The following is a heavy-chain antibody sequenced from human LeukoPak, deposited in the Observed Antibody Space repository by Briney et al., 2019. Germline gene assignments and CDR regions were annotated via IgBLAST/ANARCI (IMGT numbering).Heavy chain of an antibody. CDR1: GFTFSSYG. CDR2: IWYDGSNK. J-gene: IGHJ4*02. Sequence: GGSLRLSCAASGFTFSSYGMHWVRQAPGKGLEWVAVIWYDGSNKYYADSVKGRFTISRDNSKNTLYLQMNSLRAEDTAVYYCARDRTMVRGVMEYWGQGTLVTVSS. D-gene: IGHD3-10*01. V-gene: IGHV3-33*01. CDR3: ARDRTMVRGVMEY.